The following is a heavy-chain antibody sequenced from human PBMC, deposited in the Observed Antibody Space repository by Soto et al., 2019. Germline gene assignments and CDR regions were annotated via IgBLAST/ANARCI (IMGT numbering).Heavy chain of an antibody. CDR1: GGSISDNW. CDR2: ISHTGTT. V-gene: IGHV4-4*02. J-gene: IGHJ4*02. Sequence: QVQLQESGPGLVKPSGTLSLTCAVSGGSISDNWWSWVRQPPGKGLEWIGEISHTGTTHYNPSLWSRVTISIHRSKYQFSLNLRYVTAADTAVYYCARHIAVPRTRGFDFWGQGTLVTVFS. D-gene: IGHD6-19*01. CDR3: ARHIAVPRTRGFDF.